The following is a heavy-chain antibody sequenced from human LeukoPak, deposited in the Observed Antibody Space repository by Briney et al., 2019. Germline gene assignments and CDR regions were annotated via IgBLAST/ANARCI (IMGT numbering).Heavy chain of an antibody. CDR3: ARVDDLDAFDM. CDR2: ISYDGSNK. J-gene: IGHJ3*02. D-gene: IGHD2-2*03. CDR1: GFTFSSYG. V-gene: IGHV3-30*03. Sequence: PGGSLRLSCAASGFTFSSYGMHWVRQAPGKGLEWVAVISYDGSNKYYADSVKGRFTISRDNPKNTLYLQMNSLRAEDTAVYYCARVDDLDAFDMWGQGTMVTVSS.